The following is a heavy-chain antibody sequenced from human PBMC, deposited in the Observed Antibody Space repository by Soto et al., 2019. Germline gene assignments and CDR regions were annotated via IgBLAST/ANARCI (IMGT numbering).Heavy chain of an antibody. CDR2: ISAYNGNT. D-gene: IGHD6-13*01. CDR3: ARGDSSSWYRGHAFDI. J-gene: IGHJ3*02. V-gene: IGHV1-18*01. Sequence: ASVKVSCKASGYTFTSYGISWVRQAPGQGLEWMGWISAYNGNTNYAQKLQGRVTMTTDTSTSTAYMELRSLRSDDTAVYYCARGDSSSWYRGHAFDIWGQGTMVTVSS. CDR1: GYTFTSYG.